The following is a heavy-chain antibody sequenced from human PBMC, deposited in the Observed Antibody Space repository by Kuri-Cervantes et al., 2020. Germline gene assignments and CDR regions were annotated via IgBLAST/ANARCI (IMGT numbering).Heavy chain of an antibody. V-gene: IGHV4-34*01. CDR3: ARDFGYGDYGEAFDI. CDR2: INHSGST. CDR1: GGSFSSYY. J-gene: IGHJ3*02. D-gene: IGHD4-17*01. Sequence: SETLSLTCAVYGGSFSSYYWSWIRQPPGKGLEWIGEINHSGSTNYNPSLKSRVTISVDTSKNQFSLKLSSVTAADTAVYYCARDFGYGDYGEAFDIWGQGTMVTVSS.